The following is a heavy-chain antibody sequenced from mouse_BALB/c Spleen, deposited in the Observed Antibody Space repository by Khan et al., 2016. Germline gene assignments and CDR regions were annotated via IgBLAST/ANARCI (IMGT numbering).Heavy chain of an antibody. Sequence: QVQLQQPGAELVRPGASVKLSFKALGYTFTDYEMHWVKQTPVHGLEWIGAIHPGSGDTASTQTLKGKATLTADKSSSTASMEHSSLTSEASAFYVCTKTATAYWGEGALVLVYA. CDR3: TKTATAY. CDR2: IHPGSGDT. J-gene: IGHJ3*01. V-gene: IGHV1-15*01. D-gene: IGHD4-1*01. CDR1: GYTFTDYE.